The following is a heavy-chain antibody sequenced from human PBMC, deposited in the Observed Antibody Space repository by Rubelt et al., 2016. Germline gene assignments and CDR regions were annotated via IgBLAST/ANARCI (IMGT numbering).Heavy chain of an antibody. Sequence: QLQLQESGPGLVKPSETLSLTCTVSGGSINNGGYFWGWIRQPPGKGLEWIGSLHYSGSTYYNPSLKSRVTISVDTSKNQFSLRLSSVTAADTAVYYCARNGSPENNWFDPWGQGTLVTVSS. CDR3: ARNGSPENNWFDP. CDR2: LHYSGST. CDR1: GGSINNGGYF. D-gene: IGHD3-10*01. V-gene: IGHV4-39*01. J-gene: IGHJ5*02.